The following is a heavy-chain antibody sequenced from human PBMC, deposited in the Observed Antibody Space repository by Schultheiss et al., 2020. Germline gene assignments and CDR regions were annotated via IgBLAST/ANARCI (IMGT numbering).Heavy chain of an antibody. J-gene: IGHJ4*02. CDR2: IYYSGST. CDR1: GGSISSYY. V-gene: IGHV4-59*05. CDR3: ARGLGPRYYFDY. D-gene: IGHD3-16*01. Sequence: SETLSLTCTVSGGSISSYYWSWIRQPPGKGLEWIGSIYYSGSTYYNPSLKSRVTISVDTSKNQFSLKLSSVTAADTAVYYCARGLGPRYYFDYWGQGTLVTVSS.